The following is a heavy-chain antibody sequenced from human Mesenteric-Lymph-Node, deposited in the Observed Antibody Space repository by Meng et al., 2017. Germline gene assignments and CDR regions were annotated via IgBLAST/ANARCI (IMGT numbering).Heavy chain of an antibody. J-gene: IGHJ4*02. Sequence: QVQLQESGPGLVKPSQPLSLTCTVSGCSISSGGYYWSWIRQHPGKGLEWIGYIYYSGSTYYNPSLKSRVTISVDTSKNQFSLKLSSVTAADTAIYYCASLVSREYRRVDFWGQGTLVTVSS. CDR1: GCSISSGGYY. D-gene: IGHD2/OR15-2a*01. CDR3: ASLVSREYRRVDF. CDR2: IYYSGST. V-gene: IGHV4-31*03.